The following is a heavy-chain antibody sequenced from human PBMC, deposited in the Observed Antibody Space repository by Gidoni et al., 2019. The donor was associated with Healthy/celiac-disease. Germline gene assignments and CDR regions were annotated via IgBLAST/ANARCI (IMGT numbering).Heavy chain of an antibody. Sequence: QVQLVESGGGVVQPGRSLRLSCAASGFTFSSYGMHWVRQAPGKGLEWVAVIWYDGSNKYYADSVKGRFTISRDNSKNTLYLQMNSLRAEDTAVYYCARVSPPSGGYSCMDVWGQGTTVTVSS. D-gene: IGHD5-18*01. J-gene: IGHJ6*02. CDR1: GFTFSSYG. CDR3: ARVSPPSGGYSCMDV. CDR2: IWYDGSNK. V-gene: IGHV3-33*01.